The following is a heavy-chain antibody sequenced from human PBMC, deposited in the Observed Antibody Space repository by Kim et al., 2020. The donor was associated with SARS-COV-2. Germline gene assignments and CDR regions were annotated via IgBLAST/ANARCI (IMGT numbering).Heavy chain of an antibody. CDR3: GNYPTSGCRYSQFDY. CDR2: ISIRGESE. J-gene: IGHJ4*01. D-gene: IGHD3-22*01. Sequence: GGSLRLSCAVSGFTFGNYGMSWVRQTPGKGLEWISSISIRGESEYYAESERGRFTTFRDNSKNTLHLQMNILRVEATAVYFCGNYPTSGCRYSQFDYWS. CDR1: GFTFGNYG. V-gene: IGHV3-23*01.